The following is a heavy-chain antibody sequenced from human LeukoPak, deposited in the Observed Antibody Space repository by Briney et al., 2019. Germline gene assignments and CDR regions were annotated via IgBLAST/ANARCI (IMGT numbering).Heavy chain of an antibody. CDR2: IWYDGSNK. CDR3: ARPRGGYGDYGHFDY. J-gene: IGHJ4*02. D-gene: IGHD4-17*01. CDR1: GFTFSSYG. Sequence: GGSLRLSCVASGFTFSSYGMHRVRQAPGKGLEWVAVIWYDGSNKYYADSVKGRFTISRDNSKNTLYLQMNSLRAEDTAVYYCARPRGGYGDYGHFDYWGQGTLVTVSS. V-gene: IGHV3-33*01.